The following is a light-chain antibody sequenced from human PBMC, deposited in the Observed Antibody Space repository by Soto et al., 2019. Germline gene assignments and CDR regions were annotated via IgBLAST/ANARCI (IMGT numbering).Light chain of an antibody. Sequence: QAALTQPPSASGSPGQSVAISCTGTSSDVGGYNDVSWYQQHPGKAPKLLIYEVNKRPSGVPDRFSGSKSGNTASLTVSGLQAEDEADDYCSSYAGSSNVFGTGTKLTVL. CDR3: SSYAGSSNV. CDR2: EVN. CDR1: SSDVGGYND. J-gene: IGLJ1*01. V-gene: IGLV2-8*01.